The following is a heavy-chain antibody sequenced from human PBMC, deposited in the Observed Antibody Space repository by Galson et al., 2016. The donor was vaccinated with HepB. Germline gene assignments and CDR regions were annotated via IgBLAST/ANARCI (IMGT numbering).Heavy chain of an antibody. CDR3: AHRGGYTIDWFDP. CDR2: IYWDDDK. Sequence: PALVKPTQTLTLTCNVSGFSLSSFGVGVGWIRQPPGKALEWLALIYWDDDKRYSPSLKNRLTITKDTSKHQVVLTMTNMDPADTATYYCAHRGGYTIDWFDPWGQGTLVIVSS. V-gene: IGHV2-5*02. D-gene: IGHD3-16*02. J-gene: IGHJ5*02. CDR1: GFSLSSFGVG.